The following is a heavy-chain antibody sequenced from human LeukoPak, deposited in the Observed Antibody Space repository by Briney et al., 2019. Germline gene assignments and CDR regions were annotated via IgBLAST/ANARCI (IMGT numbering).Heavy chain of an antibody. CDR3: ARDFGPHDYYDSSGYDY. V-gene: IGHV3-11*01. J-gene: IGHJ4*02. CDR1: GFTFTDYY. CDR2: ISNSGSTI. D-gene: IGHD3-22*01. Sequence: PGGSLRLSCAASGFTFTDYYMSWIRQAPGTGLELVSYISNSGSTIYYADSVKGRFTISRDNAKNSLYLQMNSLRAEDTAVYYCARDFGPHDYYDSSGYDYWGQGTLVTVSS.